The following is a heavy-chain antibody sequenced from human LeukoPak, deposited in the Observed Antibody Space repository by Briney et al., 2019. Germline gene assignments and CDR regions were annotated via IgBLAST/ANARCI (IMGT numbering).Heavy chain of an antibody. CDR2: INHSGST. V-gene: IGHV4-34*01. D-gene: IGHD2-2*01. Sequence: SETLSLTCAVYGGSFSGYYWSWIRQPPGKGLEWIGEINHSGSTNYNPSLKGRVTISVDTSKNQFSLKLSSVTAADTAVYYCARGGSNIVVVPAANWFDPWGQGTLVTVSS. J-gene: IGHJ5*02. CDR3: ARGGSNIVVVPAANWFDP. CDR1: GGSFSGYY.